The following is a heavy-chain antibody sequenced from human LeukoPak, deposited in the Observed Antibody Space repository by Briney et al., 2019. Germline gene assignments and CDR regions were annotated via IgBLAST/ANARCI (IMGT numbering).Heavy chain of an antibody. D-gene: IGHD1-26*01. Sequence: GGSLRLSCAASGFTFSSYAMHWVRQAPGKGLEWVAVISYDGSNKYYADSVKGRFTISRDNSKNTLYLQMNSLRAEDTAVYHCARDHISGSYFVYGMDVWGQGTTVTVSS. CDR1: GFTFSSYA. V-gene: IGHV3-30-3*01. CDR3: ARDHISGSYFVYGMDV. CDR2: ISYDGSNK. J-gene: IGHJ6*02.